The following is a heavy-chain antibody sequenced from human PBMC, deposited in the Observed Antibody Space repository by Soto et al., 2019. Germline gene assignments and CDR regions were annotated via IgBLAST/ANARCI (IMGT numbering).Heavy chain of an antibody. V-gene: IGHV1-18*01. CDR3: ARDQSLAFDI. J-gene: IGHJ3*02. CDR2: ISAYNGDT. Sequence: QVQLVQSGAEVRKPGATVKVSCKASGYTFTNYDSSWVRQAPGQGLEWMGWISAYNGDTNYAQKLQGRVTMTTDTSTSTAYMELRSLRSDDTDVYYCARDQSLAFDIWGQGTMVTVSS. CDR1: GYTFTNYD.